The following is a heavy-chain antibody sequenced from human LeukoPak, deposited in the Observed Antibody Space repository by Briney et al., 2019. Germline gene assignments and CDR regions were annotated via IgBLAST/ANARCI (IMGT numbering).Heavy chain of an antibody. D-gene: IGHD1-26*01. CDR3: ARLSLVGATNY. CDR2: IYYSGST. J-gene: IGHJ4*02. Sequence: SETLSLTCTVSGGSISSSSYYWGWIRQPPGKGLEWIGSIYYSGSTYYNPSLKSRVTISVDTSKNQFSLKLSSVTAADTALYYCARLSLVGATNYWGQGTLVTVSS. CDR1: GGSISSSSYY. V-gene: IGHV4-39*01.